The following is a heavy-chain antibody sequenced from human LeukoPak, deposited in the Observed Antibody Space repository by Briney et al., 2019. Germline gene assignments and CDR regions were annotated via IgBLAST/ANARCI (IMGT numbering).Heavy chain of an antibody. CDR2: INPNTGGT. V-gene: IGHV1-2*02. CDR1: GYTFTAYY. CDR3: ARTTPSS. Sequence: ASVKVSCKASGYTFTAYYMHWVRQAPGQGLEWMGWINPNTGGTNYAQKFQGRVTMTRATSISTAYMELSSLTSDDTAVYYCARTTPSSWGQGTLVTVSS. J-gene: IGHJ4*02. D-gene: IGHD1-1*01.